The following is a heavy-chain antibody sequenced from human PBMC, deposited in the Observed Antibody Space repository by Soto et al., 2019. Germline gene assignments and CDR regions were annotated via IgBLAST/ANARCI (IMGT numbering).Heavy chain of an antibody. CDR2: ISYDGSNK. Sequence: XECLSLSCAASGFTFSSYSMHWVRQAPGKGLEWVAVISYDGSNKYYADSVKGRFTISRDNSKNTLYLQMNSLRAEDTAVYYCARDRNYYGSGSYYPSPMDAWGQGTTVTV. D-gene: IGHD3-10*01. CDR1: GFTFSSYS. CDR3: ARDRNYYGSGSYYPSPMDA. V-gene: IGHV3-30-3*01. J-gene: IGHJ6*02.